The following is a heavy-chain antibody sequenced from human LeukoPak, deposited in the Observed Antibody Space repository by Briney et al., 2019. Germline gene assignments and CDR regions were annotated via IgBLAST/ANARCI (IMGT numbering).Heavy chain of an antibody. V-gene: IGHV3-7*04. CDR3: AREGLWVGLDSVKTRQSYWAC. CDR2: IKEDGSEK. CDR1: GFTFSNYW. Sequence: GGSLRLSCAASGFTFSNYWMSWVRQAPGKGLKWVANIKEDGSEKYYADSVKGRFTISRDNAKNSLNLQMNSLRAEDTAVYYCAREGLWVGLDSVKTRQSYWACWGQVTMVTVSS. D-gene: IGHD2-21*01. J-gene: IGHJ3*01.